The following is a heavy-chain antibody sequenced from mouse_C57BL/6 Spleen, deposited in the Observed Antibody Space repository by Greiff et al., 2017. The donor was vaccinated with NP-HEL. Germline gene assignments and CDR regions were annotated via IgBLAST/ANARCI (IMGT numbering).Heavy chain of an antibody. CDR1: GYTFTSYW. D-gene: IGHD2-5*01. J-gene: IGHJ4*01. Sequence: QVQLQQPGTELVKPGASVKLSCKASGYTFTSYWMHWVKQTPGQGLEWIGNINPSNGGTNYNEKFKSKATLTVDKSSSTAYMQLSSLTSEDSAVYYCARVYYSNPYYYAMDYWGQGTSVTVSS. CDR3: ARVYYSNPYYYAMDY. V-gene: IGHV1-53*01. CDR2: INPSNGGT.